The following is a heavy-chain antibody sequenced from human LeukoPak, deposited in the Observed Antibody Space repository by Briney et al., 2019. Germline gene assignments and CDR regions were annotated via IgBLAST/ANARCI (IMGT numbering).Heavy chain of an antibody. Sequence: PSQTLFLTCTVSGGSISSGGYYWSWIRQHPGKGLEWIGYIYYSGSTYYNPSLKSRVTISVDTSKNQFSLKLSSVTAADTAVYYCARDRAWEVAWASSGFDPWGQGTLVTVSS. V-gene: IGHV4-31*03. CDR1: GGSISSGGYY. CDR2: IYYSGST. CDR3: ARDRAWEVAWASSGFDP. D-gene: IGHD2-15*01. J-gene: IGHJ5*02.